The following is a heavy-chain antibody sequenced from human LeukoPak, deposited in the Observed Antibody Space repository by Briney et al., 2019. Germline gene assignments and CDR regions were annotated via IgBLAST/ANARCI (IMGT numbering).Heavy chain of an antibody. V-gene: IGHV4-39*01. Sequence: PSETLSLTCTVSGGSISSSSYYWGWIRQPPGKGLEWIGSIYYSGSTYYNPSLKSRVTISVDTSKNQFSLKLSSVTAADTAVYYCARGGSGWYHYFDYWGQGTLVTVSS. CDR2: IYYSGST. CDR1: GGSISSSSYY. CDR3: ARGGSGWYHYFDY. D-gene: IGHD6-19*01. J-gene: IGHJ4*02.